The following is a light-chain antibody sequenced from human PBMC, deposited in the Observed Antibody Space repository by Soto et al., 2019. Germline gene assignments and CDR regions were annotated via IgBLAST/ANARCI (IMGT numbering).Light chain of an antibody. V-gene: IGKV1-9*01. CDR1: QGISND. CDR2: AAS. CDR3: QQLTPYPPWT. Sequence: DIQLSQSPSFLSASVGDRVTITCRASQGISNDLAWYQQKPGKAPKLLIYAASTLQSGVPSRFSGIGSGTEFTLTISSLQPEDFATYYCQQLTPYPPWTFGQGTKVEIK. J-gene: IGKJ1*01.